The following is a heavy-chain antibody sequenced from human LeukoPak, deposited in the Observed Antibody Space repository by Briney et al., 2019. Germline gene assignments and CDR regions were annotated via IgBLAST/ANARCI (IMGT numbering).Heavy chain of an antibody. Sequence: GRSLRLSCAASGFTFSDYAIHWVRQAPGKGLEWVALISYDGSNKYYADSVKGRFTISRDNSKSTLYLQMNSLKTEDTAVYYCAKGPHYWGQGTLVTVSS. CDR2: ISYDGSNK. J-gene: IGHJ4*02. CDR1: GFTFSDYA. V-gene: IGHV3-30*18. CDR3: AKGPHY.